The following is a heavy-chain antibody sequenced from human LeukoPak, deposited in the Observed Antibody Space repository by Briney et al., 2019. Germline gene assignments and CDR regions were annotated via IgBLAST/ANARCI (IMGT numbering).Heavy chain of an antibody. J-gene: IGHJ6*03. V-gene: IGHV3-64*01. D-gene: IGHD4-17*01. CDR1: GFNFNGYV. CDR3: AKTKTQKFIYGPYRDYYYMDA. CDR2: ISRDGDKT. Sequence: GGSLRLSCAASGFNFNGYVLHWVRQSPGKGLEHLSFISRDGDKTFYASSVKGRFIISRDNSKNTLYLHMGSLRPGDTAVYYCAKTKTQKFIYGPYRDYYYMDAWGSGTSVVVSS.